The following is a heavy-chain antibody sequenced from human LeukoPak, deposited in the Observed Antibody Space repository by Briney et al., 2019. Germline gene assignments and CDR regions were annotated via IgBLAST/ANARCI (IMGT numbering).Heavy chain of an antibody. CDR2: ISAYNGNT. J-gene: IGHJ6*03. CDR1: GYTFTSYG. D-gene: IGHD6-13*01. Sequence: ASVKVSCKASGYTFTSYGISCVRQAPGQGLEWMGWISAYNGNTNYAQKLQGRVTMTTDTSTSTAYMELSSLRSEDTAVYYCARGRSSSWQPFLVYYYYYMDVWGKGTTVTVSS. V-gene: IGHV1-18*01. CDR3: ARGRSSSWQPFLVYYYYYMDV.